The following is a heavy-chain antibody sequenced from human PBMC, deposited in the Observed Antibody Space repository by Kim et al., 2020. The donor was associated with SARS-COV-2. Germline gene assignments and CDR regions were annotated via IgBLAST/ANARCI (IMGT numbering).Heavy chain of an antibody. Sequence: YADSVKGRFTIARDNSKKTLYLQRNSLRAEDTGVYYCAKCGTMIVAEMDYWGQGTLVTVSS. V-gene: IGHV3-23*01. CDR3: AKCGTMIVAEMDY. J-gene: IGHJ4*02. D-gene: IGHD3-22*01.